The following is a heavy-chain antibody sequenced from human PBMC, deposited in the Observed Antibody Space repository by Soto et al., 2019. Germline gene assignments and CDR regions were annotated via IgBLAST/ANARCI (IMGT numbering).Heavy chain of an antibody. V-gene: IGHV1-2*02. J-gene: IGHJ6*02. D-gene: IGHD1-7*01. CDR1: GYTFTGYY. CDR3: ARDRRGNWNYVFPGMDV. CDR2: INPNSGGT. Sequence: QVQLVQSGAEVKKPGASVKVSCKASGYTFTGYYMHWVRQAPGQGLEWMGWINPNSGGTNYAQKFQGRVTMTRDTSISTADMELSRLRSDDTAVYYCARDRRGNWNYVFPGMDVWGQGTTVTVSS.